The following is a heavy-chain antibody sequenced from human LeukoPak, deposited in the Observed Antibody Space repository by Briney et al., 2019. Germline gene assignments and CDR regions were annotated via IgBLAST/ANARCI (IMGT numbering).Heavy chain of an antibody. CDR1: GYSFTSFW. CDR2: IYPGDSDT. Sequence: GESLKISCKGSGYSFTSFWIAWVRQMPGKGLECMGIIYPGDSDTRYSPSFQGQVTISADKSISTAYLQWSSLKASDTAIYYCARQPRGDYGDYWGQGTLVTVSS. J-gene: IGHJ4*02. D-gene: IGHD4-17*01. V-gene: IGHV5-51*01. CDR3: ARQPRGDYGDY.